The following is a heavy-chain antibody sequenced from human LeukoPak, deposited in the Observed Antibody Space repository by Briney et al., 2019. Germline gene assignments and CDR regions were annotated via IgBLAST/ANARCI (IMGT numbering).Heavy chain of an antibody. CDR3: ARRPYYYDSLDY. Sequence: GGSLRLSCAASGFTFSSYEMNWVRQAPGKGLEWVSYISSSGSTIYYADSVKGRFTISKDNAKNSLYLQMNSLRAEDTAVYYCARRPYYYDSLDYWGQGTLVTVSS. J-gene: IGHJ4*02. CDR2: ISSSGSTI. D-gene: IGHD3-22*01. CDR1: GFTFSSYE. V-gene: IGHV3-48*03.